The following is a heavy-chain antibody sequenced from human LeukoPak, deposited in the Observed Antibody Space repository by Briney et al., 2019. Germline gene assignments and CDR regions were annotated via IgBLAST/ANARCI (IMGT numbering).Heavy chain of an antibody. CDR1: GYAFTYYV. V-gene: IGHV1-18*01. J-gene: IGHJ4*02. CDR3: ARGEKPYDY. D-gene: IGHD3-16*01. Sequence: GASVKVSCTTSGYAFTYYVISWVRQAPGQGLEWMGWINAYNGNTNDAQKFQGRVTMTTDTSTSTAYMELRSLRSDGTAVYYCARGEKPYDYWGQGTLVSVSS. CDR2: INAYNGNT.